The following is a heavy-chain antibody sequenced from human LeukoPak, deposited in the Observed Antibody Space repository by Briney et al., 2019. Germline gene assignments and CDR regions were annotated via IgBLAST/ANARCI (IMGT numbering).Heavy chain of an antibody. CDR2: ISSSSSYI. J-gene: IGHJ4*02. V-gene: IGHV3-21*01. CDR1: GFTFSSYS. D-gene: IGHD3-22*01. Sequence: PGGSLRLSCAASGFTFSSYSMNWVRQAPGKGLEWVSSISSSSSYIYYADSVKGRFTISRDNAKNTLYLQMNSLRAEDTAVYYCARANFYDSSDCFDYWGQGTLVTVSS. CDR3: ARANFYDSSDCFDY.